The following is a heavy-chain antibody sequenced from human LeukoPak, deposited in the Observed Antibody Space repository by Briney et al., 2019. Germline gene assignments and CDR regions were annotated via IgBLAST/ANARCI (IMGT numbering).Heavy chain of an antibody. CDR3: ARGASAAAVYDEY. D-gene: IGHD6-13*01. V-gene: IGHV3-74*01. CDR1: GFAFSIYW. Sequence: PGGSLRLSCAASGFAFSIYWMQWDRQAPGKGLVWDSRINTDGSTTTYADSVKGRFTISRDNAKNTLYLQMNSLRAEDTAVYYCARGASAAAVYDEYWGQGTLVTVSS. CDR2: INTDGSTT. J-gene: IGHJ4*02.